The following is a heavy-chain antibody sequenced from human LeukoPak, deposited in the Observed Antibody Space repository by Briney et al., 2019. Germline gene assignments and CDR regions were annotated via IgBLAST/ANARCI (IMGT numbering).Heavy chain of an antibody. CDR2: TRDKANSYTT. V-gene: IGHV3-72*01. Sequence: GGSLRLSCAASGFTFSDHYMDWVRQTPGKGLEWVGRTRDKANSYTTEYAASVKGRFTISRDDSKNSLYLQMNSLKTEDTAVYHCARVGPPRSDAFDIWGQGTMVTVSS. J-gene: IGHJ3*02. CDR3: ARVGPPRSDAFDI. CDR1: GFTFSDHY.